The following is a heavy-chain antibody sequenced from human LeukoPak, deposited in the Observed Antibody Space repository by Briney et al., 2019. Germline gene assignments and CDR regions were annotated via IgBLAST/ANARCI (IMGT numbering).Heavy chain of an antibody. CDR1: GFMLSNYA. V-gene: IGHV3-30*02. Sequence: GGSLRLSCVGSGFMLSNYAIHWVRQAPGKGLEWVAFIRYDGSNKYYADSVKGRFTISRDNSKNTLYLQMNSLRAEDTAVYYCAKGGSSGYYSYFQHWGQGTLVTVSS. J-gene: IGHJ1*01. D-gene: IGHD3-22*01. CDR2: IRYDGSNK. CDR3: AKGGSSGYYSYFQH.